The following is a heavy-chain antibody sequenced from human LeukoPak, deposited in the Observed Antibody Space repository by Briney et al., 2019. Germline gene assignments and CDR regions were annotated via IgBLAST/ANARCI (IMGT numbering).Heavy chain of an antibody. V-gene: IGHV3-74*01. CDR3: ARDLADIVVVVAATQGNWFDP. CDR2: INSDGSST. CDR1: GFTFSSYW. Sequence: GGSLRLSCAASGFTFSSYWMHWVRQAPGKGLVWVSRINSDGSSTSYADSVKGRFTISRDNAKNTLYLQMNSLRAEDTAVYYCARDLADIVVVVAATQGNWFDPWGQGTLVTVSS. J-gene: IGHJ5*02. D-gene: IGHD2-15*01.